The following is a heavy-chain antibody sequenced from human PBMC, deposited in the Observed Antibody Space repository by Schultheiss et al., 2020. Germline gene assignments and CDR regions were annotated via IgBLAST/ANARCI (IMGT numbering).Heavy chain of an antibody. CDR1: GGSISSGSYY. V-gene: IGHV4-31*03. CDR2: IYHSGST. J-gene: IGHJ4*02. Sequence: SQTLSLTCTVSGGSISSGSYYWSWIRQHPGKGLEWIGYIYHSGSTNYNPSLKSRVTISVDTSKNQFSLNLGSVTAADTAVYYCASRQSPGYYFDDWGQGTLVTVSS. CDR3: ASRQSPGYYFDD.